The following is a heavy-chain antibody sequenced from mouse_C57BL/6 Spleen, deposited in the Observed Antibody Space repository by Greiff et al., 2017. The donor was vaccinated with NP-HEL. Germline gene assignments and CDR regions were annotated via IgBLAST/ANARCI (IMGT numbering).Heavy chain of an antibody. CDR3: AREGVENYFDY. J-gene: IGHJ2*01. Sequence: EVQLQQSGPELVKPGDSVKISCKASGYSFTGYFMNWVMQSHGKSLEWIGRINPYNGDTFYNQKFKVKATLTVDKSSSTAHMELRSLTSEDSAVYYCAREGVENYFDYWGQGTTLTVSS. V-gene: IGHV1-20*01. CDR1: GYSFTGYF. CDR2: INPYNGDT.